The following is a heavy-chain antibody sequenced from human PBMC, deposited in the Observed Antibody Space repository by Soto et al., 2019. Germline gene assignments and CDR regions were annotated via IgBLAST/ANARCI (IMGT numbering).Heavy chain of an antibody. V-gene: IGHV3-23*01. Sequence: GGSLRLSCAASGFTFSSYAMSWVRQAPGKGLEWVSAISGSGDSTYYADSVKGRFTISRDNSKNTLYLQMHSLRAEDTAVYYCAKDLPPYCSGGSCYRGLDYWGQGTLVTVSS. CDR1: GFTFSSYA. D-gene: IGHD2-15*01. CDR3: AKDLPPYCSGGSCYRGLDY. CDR2: ISGSGDST. J-gene: IGHJ4*02.